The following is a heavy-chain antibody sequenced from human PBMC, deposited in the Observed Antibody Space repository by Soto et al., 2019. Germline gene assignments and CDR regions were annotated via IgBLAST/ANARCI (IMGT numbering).Heavy chain of an antibody. CDR3: ARGDTTDCSNGVCSFFYNHDMDV. Sequence: ASVKVSCKASGYSFTDYHIHWVRQAPGQGLEWLGRINPKSGGTSTAQKFQGWVTMTTDTSISTASMELTRLTSDDTAIYYCARGDTTDCSNGVCSFFYNHDMDVWGQGTTVTLSS. V-gene: IGHV1-2*04. J-gene: IGHJ6*02. CDR1: GYSFTDYH. D-gene: IGHD2-8*01. CDR2: INPKSGGT.